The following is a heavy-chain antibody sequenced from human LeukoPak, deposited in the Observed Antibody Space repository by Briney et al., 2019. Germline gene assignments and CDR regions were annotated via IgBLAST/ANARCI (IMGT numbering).Heavy chain of an antibody. V-gene: IGHV4-34*01. CDR2: ISHTGST. D-gene: IGHD6-13*01. CDR1: GGSFSDYY. CDR3: ARIAAAGTRIDY. Sequence: SETLSLTCAVYGGSFSDYYWTWIRQPPGKGLEWIGEISHTGSTNYNPSLKSRVTISVDTSKNQFSLKLSSVTAADTAVYYCARIAAAGTRIDYWGQGTLVTVSS. J-gene: IGHJ4*02.